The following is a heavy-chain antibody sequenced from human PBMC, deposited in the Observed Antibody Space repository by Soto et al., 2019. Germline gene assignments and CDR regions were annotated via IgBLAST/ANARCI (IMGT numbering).Heavy chain of an antibody. CDR2: IDSDGKTS. D-gene: IGHD3-10*01. J-gene: IGHJ4*02. Sequence: EVQLVESGGGLVQPGGSLRLSCAASGFSFNSHWMNWVRQLPGKGLEWVSRIDSDGKTSIFADSVKGRFTTSRDNAKNTLCLQMTSLRAEDADVYYCVRATRTTRARGMDTQFDSWGQGTPVTVSP. CDR1: GFSFNSHW. V-gene: IGHV3-74*01. CDR3: VRATRTTRARGMDTQFDS.